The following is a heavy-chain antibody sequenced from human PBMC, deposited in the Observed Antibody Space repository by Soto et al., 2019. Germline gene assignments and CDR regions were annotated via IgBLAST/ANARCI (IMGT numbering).Heavy chain of an antibody. Sequence: TGGSLRLSCAASGFTFSSYAMSWVRQAPGEGLEWVSAISGSGGSTYYADSVKGRFTISRDNSKNTLYLQMNSLRAEDTAVYYCAKALGRHLVRVIPDYWGQGTLVTVSS. J-gene: IGHJ4*02. CDR1: GFTFSSYA. D-gene: IGHD2-21*01. V-gene: IGHV3-23*01. CDR3: AKALGRHLVRVIPDY. CDR2: ISGSGGST.